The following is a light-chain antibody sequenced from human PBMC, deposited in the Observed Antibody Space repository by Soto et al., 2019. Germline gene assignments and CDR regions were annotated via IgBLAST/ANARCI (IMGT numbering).Light chain of an antibody. J-gene: IGLJ1*01. CDR2: EVN. V-gene: IGLV2-8*01. CDR1: SIDVGGYNY. CDR3: SSYAGSNVLYV. Sequence: QSALTQPPSASGSPGQSVTISCTGTSIDVGGYNYVSWYQQYPGKAPKVMIYEVNKRPSGVPDRFSGSKSGNTASLTVSGLQADDEADYYCSSYAGSNVLYVFGTGTKVTVL.